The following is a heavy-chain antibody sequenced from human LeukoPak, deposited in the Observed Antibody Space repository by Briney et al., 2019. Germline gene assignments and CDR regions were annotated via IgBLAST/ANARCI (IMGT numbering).Heavy chain of an antibody. CDR2: ISAYDGNT. CDR1: GYTFTSYG. CDR3: ARDLGDKRTDACDI. V-gene: IGHV1-18*01. D-gene: IGHD2-21*01. J-gene: IGHJ3*02. Sequence: ASVKLSCKASGYTFTSYGIRWVRQAPGQGLEWMGCISAYDGNTSYAQTLKGRVTITRDTPKSTLYMEMSSLRADDTAVYYCARDLGDKRTDACDIWGQGTIATVSS.